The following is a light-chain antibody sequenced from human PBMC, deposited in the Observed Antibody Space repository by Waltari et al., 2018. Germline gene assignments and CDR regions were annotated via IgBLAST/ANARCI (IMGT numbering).Light chain of an antibody. CDR3: QTGGHGTWV. Sequence: QLVLTQSPSASAPLGASVKLTCTLRSGHSTHIIAWLQQQPDKGPRYLMNVNSDGSHNKGVGIPDRFSGSSSGAERYLTISSLQSEDEADYYCQTGGHGTWVFGGGTRLTVL. CDR2: VNSDGSH. V-gene: IGLV4-69*01. CDR1: SGHSTHI. J-gene: IGLJ3*02.